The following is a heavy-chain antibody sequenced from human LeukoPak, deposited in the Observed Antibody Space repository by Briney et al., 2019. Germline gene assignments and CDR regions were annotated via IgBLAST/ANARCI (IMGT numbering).Heavy chain of an antibody. Sequence: GGSLRLSCAASGFTFSTYTMNWVRQGPGKGLEWVSYISSASSAIYYADSVKGRFTISRDNSKNTLYLQMNSLRAEDTAVYYCAKEKNDFWFSAFDYWGQGTLVTVSS. CDR2: ISSASSAI. D-gene: IGHD3-3*01. J-gene: IGHJ4*02. CDR1: GFTFSTYT. CDR3: AKEKNDFWFSAFDY. V-gene: IGHV3-48*01.